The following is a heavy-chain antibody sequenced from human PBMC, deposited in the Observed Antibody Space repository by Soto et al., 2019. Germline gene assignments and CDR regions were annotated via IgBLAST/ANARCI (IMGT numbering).Heavy chain of an antibody. Sequence: XETLSLTCAVSGWSVRGFSWIWIRLTPGKGLEWIGEINHSGTTIYNPSVKSPVTISIDKPANQFSLKLTSVTAADTAVYYCARGSQWLDDWGLGTLVTVSS. CDR2: INHSGTT. J-gene: IGHJ4*02. CDR1: GWSVRGFS. V-gene: IGHV4-34*01. D-gene: IGHD6-19*01. CDR3: ARGSQWLDD.